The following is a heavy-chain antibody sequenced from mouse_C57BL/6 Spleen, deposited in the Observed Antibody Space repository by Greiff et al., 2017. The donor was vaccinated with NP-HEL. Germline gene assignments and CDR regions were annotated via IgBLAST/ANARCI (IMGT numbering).Heavy chain of an antibody. CDR1: GFTFSDYG. Sequence: EVKLMESGGGLVKPGGSLKLSCAASGFTFSDYGMHWVRQAPEKGLEWVAYISSGSSTIYYADTVKGRVTISRDNAKNTLFLQMTSLRSEDTAMYYCANYGAYYYAMDYWGQGTSVTVSS. CDR2: ISSGSSTI. V-gene: IGHV5-17*01. CDR3: ANYGAYYYAMDY. D-gene: IGHD1-1*02. J-gene: IGHJ4*01.